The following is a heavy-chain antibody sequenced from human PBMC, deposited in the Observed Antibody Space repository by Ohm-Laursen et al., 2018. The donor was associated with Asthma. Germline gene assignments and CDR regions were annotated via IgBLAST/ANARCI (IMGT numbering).Heavy chain of an antibody. V-gene: IGHV1-69*13. CDR3: AVAYCGGDCYQSGYWYFDL. CDR1: GGTFSSYA. Sequence: GASVKVSCKASGGTFSSYAISWARQAPGQGLEWMGGIIPIFGTANYAQKFQGRVTITADESTSTAYMELSSLRSDDTAVYYCAVAYCGGDCYQSGYWYFDLWGRGTLVTVSS. J-gene: IGHJ2*01. CDR2: IIPIFGTA. D-gene: IGHD2-21*01.